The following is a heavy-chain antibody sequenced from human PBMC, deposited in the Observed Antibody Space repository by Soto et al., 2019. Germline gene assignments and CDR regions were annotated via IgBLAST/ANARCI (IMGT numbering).Heavy chain of an antibody. CDR2: IKSKTDGGTT. Sequence: GGSLRLSCAASGFTFSNAWMNWVRQAPGKGLEWVGRIKSKTDGGTTDYAAPVKGRFTISRDDSKNTLYLQMNSLKTEDTAVYYCTTYSSGYWLYYYYGMDVWGQGTTVTVSS. V-gene: IGHV3-15*07. D-gene: IGHD3-22*01. CDR1: GFTFSNAW. CDR3: TTYSSGYWLYYYYGMDV. J-gene: IGHJ6*02.